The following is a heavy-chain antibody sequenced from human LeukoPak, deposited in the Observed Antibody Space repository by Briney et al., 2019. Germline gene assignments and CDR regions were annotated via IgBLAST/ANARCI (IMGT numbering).Heavy chain of an antibody. CDR3: ARHDWFDP. J-gene: IGHJ5*02. CDR1: GFTVSSDY. Sequence: GGSLRLSCAVSGFTVSSDYMSWVRQAPGKGLEWVSVIYSGGSTYYADSVKGRFTISRDTSKNTLYLQMNSLGVEDTAVYYCARHDWFDPWGQGTRITVSS. V-gene: IGHV3-66*04. CDR2: IYSGGST.